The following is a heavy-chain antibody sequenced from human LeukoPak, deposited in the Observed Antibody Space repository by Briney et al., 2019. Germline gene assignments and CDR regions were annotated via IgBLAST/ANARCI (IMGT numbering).Heavy chain of an antibody. Sequence: GGSLRLSCAASGFTFSSYSMTWVRQAPGKGLEWVSSISSSGSTIYYADSVKGRFTISRDNAKNSLYLQMNSLRAEDTAVYYCARGGEVAGTFDAFDIWGQGTMVTVSS. CDR1: GFTFSSYS. CDR2: ISSSGSTI. J-gene: IGHJ3*02. V-gene: IGHV3-21*04. CDR3: ARGGEVAGTFDAFDI. D-gene: IGHD6-19*01.